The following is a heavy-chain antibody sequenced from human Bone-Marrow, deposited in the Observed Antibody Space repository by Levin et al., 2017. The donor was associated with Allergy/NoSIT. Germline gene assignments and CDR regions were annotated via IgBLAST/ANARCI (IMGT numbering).Heavy chain of an antibody. V-gene: IGHV4-61*01. CDR2: MYYGGST. Sequence: SETLSLTCTVSGGSVSSGSYYWSWIRQPPGKGLEWIGYMYYGGSTNYNPSLKSRATISVDTSKNQFSLKLSSVTAADTAVYYCARALVVAAALGYWGQGTLVTVSS. CDR3: ARALVVAAALGY. CDR1: GGSVSSGSYY. J-gene: IGHJ4*02. D-gene: IGHD2-2*01.